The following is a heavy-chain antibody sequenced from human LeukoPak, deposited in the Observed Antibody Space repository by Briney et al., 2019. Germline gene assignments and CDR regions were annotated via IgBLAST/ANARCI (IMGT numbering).Heavy chain of an antibody. Sequence: GESLRLSCAASGFTFSSSGMSWVRQAPGKGLDWVSVISGSGNYAYYADSVKGRFTISRDNSKNTLYLQMNSLRAEDTAVYYCAKYYDFWSGYSQHYYYMDVWGKGTTVTVSS. CDR1: GFTFSSSG. D-gene: IGHD3-3*01. CDR3: AKYYDFWSGYSQHYYYMDV. J-gene: IGHJ6*03. CDR2: ISGSGNYA. V-gene: IGHV3-23*01.